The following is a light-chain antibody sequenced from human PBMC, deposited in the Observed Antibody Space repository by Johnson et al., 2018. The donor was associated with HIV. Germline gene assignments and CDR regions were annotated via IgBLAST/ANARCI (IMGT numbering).Light chain of an antibody. J-gene: IGLJ1*01. CDR2: DNN. V-gene: IGLV1-51*01. CDR3: GTWDSSLSAVYV. CDR1: SSNIGNNY. Sequence: VLPQPPSVSADPGQTVTISCSGSSSNIGNNYVSWYQQVPGTAPKLLIYDNNKRPSGIPDRFSGSKSGTSATLGITGLQTGDEADYYCGTWDSSLSAVYVFGTGTKVAVL.